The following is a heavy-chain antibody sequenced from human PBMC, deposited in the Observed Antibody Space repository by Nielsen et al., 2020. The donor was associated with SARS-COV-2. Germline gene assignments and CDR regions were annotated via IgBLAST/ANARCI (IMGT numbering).Heavy chain of an antibody. Sequence: GESLKISCEASGYSFTSYWIAWVRQMPGKGLEWMGIIYPGDSDTRYSPSFQGQVTMSADRSISTAYLQFSSLKASDTAVYYCARLDSGPYFFDFWGQGTLVTVSS. CDR1: GYSFTSYW. CDR3: ARLDSGPYFFDF. D-gene: IGHD3/OR15-3a*01. V-gene: IGHV5-51*01. CDR2: IYPGDSDT. J-gene: IGHJ4*02.